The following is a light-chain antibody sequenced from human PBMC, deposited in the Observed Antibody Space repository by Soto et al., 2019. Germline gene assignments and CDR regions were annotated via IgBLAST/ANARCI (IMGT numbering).Light chain of an antibody. Sequence: QSVLTQPPSVSGAPGQRVTIFCTGSSSNIWAGYDVHWYQQLPGRAPKLLIYGNTNRPSGVPDRFSGSKSGTSASLAITGLQAEDEADYYCLSFDSSLSVVFGGGTKLTVL. CDR3: LSFDSSLSVV. V-gene: IGLV1-40*01. CDR2: GNT. CDR1: SSNIWAGYD. J-gene: IGLJ2*01.